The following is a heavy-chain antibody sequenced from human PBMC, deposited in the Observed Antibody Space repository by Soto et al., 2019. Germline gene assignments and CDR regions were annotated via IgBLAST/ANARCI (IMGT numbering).Heavy chain of an antibody. V-gene: IGHV3-15*07. CDR2: IRSKSAGGTI. Sequence: GGSLRLSCAASGFTFTTAWMNWVRQAPGKGLEWVGRIRSKSAGGTIDYAAPVKDRFTISRDDSKNMLYLQMNSLKTEDTAMYHCTADLPSPTGPSDSWGRGTLVTLSS. CDR1: GFTFTTAW. CDR3: TADLPSPTGPSDS. J-gene: IGHJ4*02. D-gene: IGHD3-9*01.